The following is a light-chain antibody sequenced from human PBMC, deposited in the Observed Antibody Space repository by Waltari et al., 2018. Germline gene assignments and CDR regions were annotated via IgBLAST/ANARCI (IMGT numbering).Light chain of an antibody. CDR2: EVS. Sequence: QSALTQPASVSGSPGQSITISCSGTDSDVGAYDFVSWYQQHPGKAPHLIIYEVSNRPSGISNRFSASESGNTASLTISGLQAEDEADYYCSSYTTSSAPGVFGTGTRVTV. CDR1: DSDVGAYDF. J-gene: IGLJ1*01. V-gene: IGLV2-14*01. CDR3: SSYTTSSAPGV.